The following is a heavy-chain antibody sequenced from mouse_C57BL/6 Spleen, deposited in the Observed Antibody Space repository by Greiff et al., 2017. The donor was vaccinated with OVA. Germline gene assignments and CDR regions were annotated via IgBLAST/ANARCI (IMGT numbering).Heavy chain of an antibody. V-gene: IGHV2-2*01. J-gene: IGHJ1*03. Sequence: VQLQQSGPGLVQPSQSLSITCTVSGFSLTSYGVHWVRQSPGKGLEWLGVIWSGGSTDYNAAFISSLSISKDNSNGQVFFKMNSLQADDTAIYYCASLYGSSYWYFDVWGTGTTVTVSS. CDR3: ASLYGSSYWYFDV. CDR2: IWSGGST. CDR1: GFSLTSYG. D-gene: IGHD1-1*01.